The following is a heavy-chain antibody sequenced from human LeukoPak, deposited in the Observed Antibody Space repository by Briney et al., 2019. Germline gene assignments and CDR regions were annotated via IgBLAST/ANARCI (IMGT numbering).Heavy chain of an antibody. V-gene: IGHV3-64*02. J-gene: IGHJ4*02. CDR1: GFSFRNYA. D-gene: IGHD1-26*01. CDR2: INTDGRIT. Sequence: GGSLRLSCVASGFSFRNYAIHWVRQAPGKGMEYVSVINTDGRITYYADSVKGRFTISRDNSKSTVYLQMGSLRGEDMAVYYCTRDGGSFCDFDYWGQGALVTVSS. CDR3: TRDGGSFCDFDY.